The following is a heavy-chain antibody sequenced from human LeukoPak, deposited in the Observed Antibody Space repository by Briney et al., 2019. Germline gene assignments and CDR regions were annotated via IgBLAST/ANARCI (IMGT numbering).Heavy chain of an antibody. D-gene: IGHD5-24*01. V-gene: IGHV3-48*03. CDR2: ISSSGSTI. CDR3: ARERDGYTHGAFDI. J-gene: IGHJ3*02. Sequence: GGSLRLSCAASGFTFSSYEMNWVRQAPGKGLEWVSYISSSGSTIYYADSVKGRFTISRDNAKNSLYVQMNSLRAEGTAVYYCARERDGYTHGAFDIWGQGTMVTVSS. CDR1: GFTFSSYE.